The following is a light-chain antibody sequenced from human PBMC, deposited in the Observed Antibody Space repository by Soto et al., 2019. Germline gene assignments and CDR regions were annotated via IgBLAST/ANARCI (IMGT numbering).Light chain of an antibody. CDR2: KAS. V-gene: IGKV1-5*03. CDR1: QSISSW. Sequence: DIQMTQSPSTLSASVGDRVTITCRASQSISSWLAWYQQKPGKAPKLLIYKASSLESGVPSRFSGSGSGTEFTLTISSLQPDDFATYYCQQYNSYSLTLGGGTKVDIK. CDR3: QQYNSYSLT. J-gene: IGKJ4*01.